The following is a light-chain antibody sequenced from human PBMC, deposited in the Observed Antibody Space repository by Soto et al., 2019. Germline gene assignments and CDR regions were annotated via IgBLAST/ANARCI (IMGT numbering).Light chain of an antibody. CDR3: QKYNSALMYT. J-gene: IGKJ2*01. CDR1: QGISNY. CDR2: AAS. V-gene: IGKV1-27*01. Sequence: DIQMTQSPSSLSASVGDRVTITCRASQGISNYLAWYQQKLGKVPKLLIYAASTLQSGVPSRFSGSGSGTDFTLTISSLQPEDVATYYCQKYNSALMYTFGQGTKLEIK.